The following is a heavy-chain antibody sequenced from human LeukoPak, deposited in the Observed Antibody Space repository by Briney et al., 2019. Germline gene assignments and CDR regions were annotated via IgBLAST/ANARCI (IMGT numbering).Heavy chain of an antibody. CDR1: GGSISSYY. J-gene: IGHJ6*02. V-gene: IGHV4-59*01. CDR2: IYYSGST. CDR3: ARDNWNYGSSMDV. D-gene: IGHD1-7*01. Sequence: SETLSLTCTVSGGSISSYYWSWIRRPPGKGLEWIGYIYYSGSTNYNPSLKSRVTISVVTSKNQFSLKLSSVTAADTAVYYCARDNWNYGSSMDVWGQGTTVTVSS.